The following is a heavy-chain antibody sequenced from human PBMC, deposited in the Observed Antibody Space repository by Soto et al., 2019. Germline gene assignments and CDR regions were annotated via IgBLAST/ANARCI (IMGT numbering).Heavy chain of an antibody. Sequence: QVQLQESGPGLVKPSDTLSLTCAVSGYSISSSNWWGWIRQPPGKGLEWIGYIYYSGSTYYNPSLKSRVAMSVDTSKNQFSLKLSSVTGVDTAVYYCARLGPYSSGWYTLDYWGQGTLVTVSS. CDR3: ARLGPYSSGWYTLDY. CDR1: GYSISSSNW. J-gene: IGHJ4*02. CDR2: IYYSGST. V-gene: IGHV4-28*01. D-gene: IGHD6-19*01.